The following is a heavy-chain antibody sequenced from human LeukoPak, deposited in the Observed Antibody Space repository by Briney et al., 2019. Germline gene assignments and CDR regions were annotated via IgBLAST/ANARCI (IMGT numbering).Heavy chain of an antibody. V-gene: IGHV3-23*01. CDR2: ISGRGGST. Sequence: GGSLRLSCAASGFTFSSYAMSWVRQVPGKGLEWVSTISGRGGSTYYADSVKGRFTISRDNSKTTLYLQMNSLRAEDTATYYCATGSGNYYYYFDYWGQGTLVTVSS. J-gene: IGHJ4*02. D-gene: IGHD1-26*01. CDR3: ATGSGNYYYYFDY. CDR1: GFTFSSYA.